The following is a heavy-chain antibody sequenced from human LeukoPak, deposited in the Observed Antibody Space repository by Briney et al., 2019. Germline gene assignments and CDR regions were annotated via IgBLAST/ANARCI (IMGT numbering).Heavy chain of an antibody. V-gene: IGHV4-59*08. CDR1: GGSIDSYY. Sequence: SETLSLTCTVSGGSIDSYYWSWIRQPPGKGLEWIGYIYYTGSTEYHPSLKSRVTISLDTSKNQFSLKLTSVSAADTAMYYCARHGTGTGYPLDYWGLGTLVTVSS. CDR2: IYYTGST. D-gene: IGHD3/OR15-3a*01. J-gene: IGHJ4*02. CDR3: ARHGTGTGYPLDY.